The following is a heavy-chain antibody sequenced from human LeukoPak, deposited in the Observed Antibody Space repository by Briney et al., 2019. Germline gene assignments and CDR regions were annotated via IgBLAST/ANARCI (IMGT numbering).Heavy chain of an antibody. CDR2: ISSSSSYI. J-gene: IGHJ4*02. Sequence: PGGSLRLSCAASGFTFGSYSMNWVRQAPGKGLEWVSSISSSSSYIYYADSVKGRFTISRDNAKNSLYLQMNSLRAEDTAVYYCARVDFDDSSGPDYWGQGTLVTVSS. CDR3: ARVDFDDSSGPDY. CDR1: GFTFGSYS. V-gene: IGHV3-21*01. D-gene: IGHD3-22*01.